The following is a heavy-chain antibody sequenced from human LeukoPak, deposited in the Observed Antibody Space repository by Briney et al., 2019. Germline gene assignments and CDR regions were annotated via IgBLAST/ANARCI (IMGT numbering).Heavy chain of an antibody. D-gene: IGHD5-24*01. CDR2: IESDGGRT. Sequence: GGSLRLSCAASGFTFSIYYMHWVRQAPGMGLVWVSHIESDGGRTTYADSVKGRFIISRDNAKNTLYLQMNSLRAEDTAVYYCARGGPAGVATNDYWGQGTLVTVSS. CDR1: GFTFSIYY. CDR3: ARGGPAGVATNDY. V-gene: IGHV3-74*01. J-gene: IGHJ4*02.